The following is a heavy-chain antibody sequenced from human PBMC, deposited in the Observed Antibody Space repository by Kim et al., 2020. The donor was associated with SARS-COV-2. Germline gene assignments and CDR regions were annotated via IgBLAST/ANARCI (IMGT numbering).Heavy chain of an antibody. CDR1: GFTFSSYS. D-gene: IGHD3-10*01. CDR2: ISSSSSYI. J-gene: IGHJ3*02. V-gene: IGHV3-21*01. CDR3: ARDCGVLWFGEGDAFDI. Sequence: GGSLRLSCAASGFTFSSYSMNWVRQAPGKGLEWVSSISSSSSYIYYADSVKGRFTISRDNAKNSLYLQMNSLRAEDTAVYYCARDCGVLWFGEGDAFDIWGQGTMVTVSS.